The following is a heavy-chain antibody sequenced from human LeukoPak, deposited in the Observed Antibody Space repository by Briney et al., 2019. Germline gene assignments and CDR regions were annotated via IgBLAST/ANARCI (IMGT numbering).Heavy chain of an antibody. CDR1: GYTFTGYY. V-gene: IGHV1-2*02. CDR3: ARSCSSTSCYSYHYYYYMDV. Sequence: ASVKVSCKASGYTFTGYYMHWVRQAPGQGLEWMGWINPNSGGTNYAQKFQGRVTMTRDTSISTAYMELSRLRSDDTAVYYCARSCSSTSCYSYHYYYYMDVWGKGTTVTVSS. CDR2: INPNSGGT. J-gene: IGHJ6*03. D-gene: IGHD2-2*01.